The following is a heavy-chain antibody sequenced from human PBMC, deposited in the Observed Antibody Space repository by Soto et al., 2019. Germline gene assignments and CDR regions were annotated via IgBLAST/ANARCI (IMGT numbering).Heavy chain of an antibody. CDR1: GGSISSGGYY. CDR2: IYYSGST. CDR3: ARGRGYGGIHFDY. D-gene: IGHD4-17*01. Sequence: QVQLQESGPGLVKPSQTLSLTCTVSGGSISSGGYYWSWIRQHPGKGLEWIGYIYYSGSTYYNPSLKSRVTIAVDTSKNQCSLKLSSVTAAGTAVYYCARGRGYGGIHFDYWGQGTLVTVSS. V-gene: IGHV4-31*03. J-gene: IGHJ4*02.